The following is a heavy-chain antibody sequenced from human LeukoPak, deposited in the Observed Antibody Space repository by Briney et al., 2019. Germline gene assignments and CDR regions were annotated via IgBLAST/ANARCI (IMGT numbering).Heavy chain of an antibody. V-gene: IGHV3-30-3*01. CDR2: ISYDGSNK. Sequence: GRSLRLSCGASGFTFSSYAMHWVRQAPGKGPECVAVISYDGSNKYYAGSVKGRFTISRDNAKNSLYLQMNSLRGDDTAVYYCATVAGDCSGGRCYLLRFDYWGQGTLVTVSS. CDR1: GFTFSSYA. J-gene: IGHJ4*02. CDR3: ATVAGDCSGGRCYLLRFDY. D-gene: IGHD2-15*01.